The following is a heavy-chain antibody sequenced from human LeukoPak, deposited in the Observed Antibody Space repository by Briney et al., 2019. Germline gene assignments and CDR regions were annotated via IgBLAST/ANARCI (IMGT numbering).Heavy chain of an antibody. V-gene: IGHV4-39*01. CDR3: ARQRDTASVGAFDT. J-gene: IGHJ3*02. Sequence: SETLSLTCSVSGGSIRTNTNFWGWDSSSYWGWIRQPPGKGLEWIGSIHFTGTTYYNSSLQSRLTISVDTSKNLFSPKLTSVIATDTALYYCARQRDTASVGAFDTWGQGTMVIVSP. CDR2: IHFTGTT. CDR1: GGSIRTNTNFWGWDSSSY. D-gene: IGHD3-3*01.